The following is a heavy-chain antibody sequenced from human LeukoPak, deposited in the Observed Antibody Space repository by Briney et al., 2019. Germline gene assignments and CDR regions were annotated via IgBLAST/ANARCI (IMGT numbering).Heavy chain of an antibody. D-gene: IGHD6-19*01. CDR2: IKQDGSEK. CDR1: GFTLSTYW. J-gene: IGHJ4*02. Sequence: GGSLRLSSAASGFTLSTYWMTWVRQAPGKGLEWVANIKQDGSEKYYVDSVKGRFTISRDNAKKLLYLQMNSLRVEDTAVYYCARDRGSSGRLGRFDNWGQGTLVTVSP. V-gene: IGHV3-7*01. CDR3: ARDRGSSGRLGRFDN.